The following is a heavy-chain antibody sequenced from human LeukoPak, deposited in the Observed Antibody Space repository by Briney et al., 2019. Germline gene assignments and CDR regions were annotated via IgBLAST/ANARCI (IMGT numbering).Heavy chain of an antibody. J-gene: IGHJ4*02. CDR3: ARESGKFDY. CDR2: ISGDGVST. Sequence: GGSLRLSCVASGLPIADFAMHWVREAPGKGLEWVSLISGDGVSTFYADSVKGRFSISRDNSKNSLSLEMNSLRTEDTAMYYCARESGKFDYWGQGTLVAVSS. CDR1: GLPIADFA. V-gene: IGHV3-43*02.